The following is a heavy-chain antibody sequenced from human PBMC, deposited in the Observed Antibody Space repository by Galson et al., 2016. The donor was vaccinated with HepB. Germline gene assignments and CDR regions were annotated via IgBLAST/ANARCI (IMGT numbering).Heavy chain of an antibody. J-gene: IGHJ4*02. CDR2: ISTYSGDT. D-gene: IGHD3-9*01. CDR1: GYTFTDYG. Sequence: SVKVSCKASGYTFTDYGISWVRQAPGQGLEWMGWISTYSGDTRSAQKFQGRVIMTTDASSTTAYMELGSLKSDDTAVYYCVRERYFDWLGEYWGQGTLITVSS. CDR3: VRERYFDWLGEY. V-gene: IGHV1-18*04.